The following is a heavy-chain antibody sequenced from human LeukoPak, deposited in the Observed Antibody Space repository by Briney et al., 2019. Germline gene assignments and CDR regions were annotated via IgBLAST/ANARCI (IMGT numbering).Heavy chain of an antibody. CDR2: INPSGGST. D-gene: IGHD5-18*01. J-gene: IGHJ4*02. CDR3: ARGGWIQLSPFDY. CDR1: GYTFTSYY. V-gene: IGHV1-46*01. Sequence: ASVKVSFKASGYTFTSYYIHWVRQAPGQGLEWMGIINPSGGSTGYAQKFQGRVTMTRDTYTSTLYMELSSLRSEDTAVYYCARGGWIQLSPFDYWGQGTLVTVSS.